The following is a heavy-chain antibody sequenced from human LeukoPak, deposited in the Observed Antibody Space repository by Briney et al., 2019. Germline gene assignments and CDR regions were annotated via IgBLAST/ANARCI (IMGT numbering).Heavy chain of an antibody. V-gene: IGHV1-18*01. Sequence: ASVKVSCKASGYSFATYGITWVRQAPGQGLESMGWISVYNGDPNYAQRLQDRVTMTTDTSANTAYMELRSLTSDDTGIYYCARAIYDGPRCYPDYWGQGSLVTVSS. CDR2: ISVYNGDP. D-gene: IGHD3-16*01. J-gene: IGHJ4*02. CDR1: GYSFATYG. CDR3: ARAIYDGPRCYPDY.